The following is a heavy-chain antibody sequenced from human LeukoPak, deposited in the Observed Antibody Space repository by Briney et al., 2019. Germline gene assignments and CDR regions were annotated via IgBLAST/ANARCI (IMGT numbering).Heavy chain of an antibody. J-gene: IGHJ3*02. CDR1: SGSTKNDSYY. V-gene: IGHV4-61*02. CDR2: IQPSGNT. CDR3: ASHYSEWGIDAFDI. D-gene: IGHD3-10*01. Sequence: SETLSLTCTASSGSTKNDSYYWSWIRQPAGKGLEGIGRIQPSGNTMYNPSLESRVTISIGTSKKEFSLSLSSVTAADTAVYYCASHYSEWGIDAFDIWGQGTVVTVSS.